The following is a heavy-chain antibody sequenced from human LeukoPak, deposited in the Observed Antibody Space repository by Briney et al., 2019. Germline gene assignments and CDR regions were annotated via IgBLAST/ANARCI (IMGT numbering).Heavy chain of an antibody. Sequence: GSLRLSCAASGFTFSSYAMSWVRQAPGKGLEWVSAISSSSSTIYYADSVKGRFTISRDNAKNSLYLQMNSLRAEDTAVYYCARARPYYYDSSGTLDHWGQGTLVTVSS. V-gene: IGHV3-48*01. D-gene: IGHD3-22*01. J-gene: IGHJ4*02. CDR1: GFTFSSYA. CDR3: ARARPYYYDSSGTLDH. CDR2: ISSSSSTI.